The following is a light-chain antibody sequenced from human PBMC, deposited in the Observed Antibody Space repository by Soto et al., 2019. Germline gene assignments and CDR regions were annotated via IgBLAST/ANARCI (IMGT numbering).Light chain of an antibody. CDR1: QSVTTY. CDR3: QPYNNWPLT. J-gene: IGKJ4*01. V-gene: IGKV3-15*01. CDR2: DAS. Sequence: EIVLTQSSVTLSLSPGERATLSCRASQSVTTYLAWYQQKPGQAPRLLIYDASTRATGVPTRFSGSRSGAEFTLTINSLQSEDFAVYYCQPYNNWPLTFGGGTKVEIK.